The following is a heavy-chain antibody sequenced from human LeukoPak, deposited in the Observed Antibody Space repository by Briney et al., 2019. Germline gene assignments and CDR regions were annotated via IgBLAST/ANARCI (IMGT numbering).Heavy chain of an antibody. CDR2: ISSSSSTI. CDR1: GFTFSSYS. V-gene: IGHV3-48*01. D-gene: IGHD3-22*01. J-gene: IGHJ3*02. Sequence: GGSLRLSCAASGFTFSSYSMNWVRQAPGKGLEWVSFISSSSSTIYYADSVRGRFTISRDNAKNSLYLQMNSLRAEDTAVYYCTRDHHRRHYDSQARNTFDIWGQGTMVTVSS. CDR3: TRDHHRRHYDSQARNTFDI.